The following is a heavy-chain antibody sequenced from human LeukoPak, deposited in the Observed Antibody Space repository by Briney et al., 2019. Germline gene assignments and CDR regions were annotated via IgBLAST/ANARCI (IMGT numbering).Heavy chain of an antibody. V-gene: IGHV3-23*01. J-gene: IGHJ4*02. CDR2: ISGSGGSA. D-gene: IGHD3-9*01. CDR1: GFTFSSYA. Sequence: GGSLRLSCAASGFTFSSYAMSWVRQAPGKGLEWVSAISGSGGSAYYADSVKGRFTISSDNSKNTLYLQMNSLRAEDTAVYYCAKVCPIGPGLRYFDWLTNNFGFLGYWGQGTLVTVSS. CDR3: AKVCPIGPGLRYFDWLTNNFGFLGY.